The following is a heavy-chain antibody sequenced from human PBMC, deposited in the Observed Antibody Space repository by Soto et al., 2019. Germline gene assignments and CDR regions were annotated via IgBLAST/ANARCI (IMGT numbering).Heavy chain of an antibody. Sequence: GGSLRLSXAASEFTFSTYSMNWVRQAPGKGLEWISYISSTGSNIYYADSVKGRFTISRDNARNSLYLQMNSLRDEDTAVYYCARDSCRNTSCAANYWGQGTLVTVSS. CDR3: ARDSCRNTSCAANY. CDR2: ISSTGSNI. CDR1: EFTFSTYS. V-gene: IGHV3-48*02. J-gene: IGHJ4*02. D-gene: IGHD2-2*01.